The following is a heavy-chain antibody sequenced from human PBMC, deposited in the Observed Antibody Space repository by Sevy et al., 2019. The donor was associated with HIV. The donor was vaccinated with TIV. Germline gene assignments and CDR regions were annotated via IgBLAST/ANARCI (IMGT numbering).Heavy chain of an antibody. J-gene: IGHJ4*02. CDR2: FDPEDGEI. Sequence: ASVKVSCKISGYRLSELSMHWVRQAPGKGLEWMGRFDPEDGEIIYAQKFQGRVTVTEDTSTDTAYMELSRLRSEDTAAYYCATGREYYDENSGYFDYWGPGTLVTVSS. CDR3: ATGREYYDENSGYFDY. V-gene: IGHV1-24*01. CDR1: GYRLSELS. D-gene: IGHD3-22*01.